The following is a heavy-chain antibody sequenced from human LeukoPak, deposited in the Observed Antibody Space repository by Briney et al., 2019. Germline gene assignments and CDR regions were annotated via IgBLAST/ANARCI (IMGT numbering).Heavy chain of an antibody. Sequence: ASVKVSCKASGGTFSSYAISWVRQAPGQGLEWMGGIIPIFGTANYAQKFQGRVTITADESTSTAYMELRSLRSEDTAVYYCARTPLYSNYRIFTRFNSNYYYYMDVWGKGTTVTVSS. CDR2: IIPIFGTA. D-gene: IGHD4-11*01. CDR3: ARTPLYSNYRIFTRFNSNYYYYMDV. V-gene: IGHV1-69*01. J-gene: IGHJ6*03. CDR1: GGTFSSYA.